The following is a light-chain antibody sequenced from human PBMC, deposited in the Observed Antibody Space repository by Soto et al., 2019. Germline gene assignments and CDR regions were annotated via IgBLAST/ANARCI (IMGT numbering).Light chain of an antibody. J-gene: IGKJ5*01. CDR2: AAS. V-gene: IGKV1-9*01. Sequence: ILLTQSPSSLSSSPGDRAALSCRASQGISSYLAWYQKKPGKAPNLLIYAASTLQSGVPSRFSGSGSGTDFTLTISSLQPEDFATYYCQQLNTYPITFGQGTRLEIK. CDR3: QQLNTYPIT. CDR1: QGISSY.